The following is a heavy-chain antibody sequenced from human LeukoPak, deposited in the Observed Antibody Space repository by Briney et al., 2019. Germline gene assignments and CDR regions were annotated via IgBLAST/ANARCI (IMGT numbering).Heavy chain of an antibody. CDR3: ARGRGYCSSTSCYPHYYGMDV. V-gene: IGHV4-34*01. J-gene: IGHJ6*04. CDR2: INHSGST. Sequence: PSETLSLTCAVYGGSFSGYYWSWIRQPPGKGLEWIGEINHSGSTNYNPSLKSRVTISVDTSKNQFSLRLSSVTAADTAVYYCARGRGYCSSTSCYPHYYGMDVWGKGTTVTVSS. CDR1: GGSFSGYY. D-gene: IGHD2-2*01.